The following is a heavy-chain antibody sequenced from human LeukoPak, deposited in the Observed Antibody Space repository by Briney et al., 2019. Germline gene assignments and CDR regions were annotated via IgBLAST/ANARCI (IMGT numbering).Heavy chain of an antibody. V-gene: IGHV1-69*05. CDR3: ARDVHGDYGSGWFDP. D-gene: IGHD4-17*01. Sequence: ASVKVSCKTSGGTFNNSAISWVRQAPGQGLEWLGGIMPLFGTAGYAQKFQGRVTITKDESTRTVYLELTSLTSDDTALYYCARDVHGDYGSGWFDPWGQGTLLSVSS. CDR1: GGTFNNSA. J-gene: IGHJ5*02. CDR2: IMPLFGTA.